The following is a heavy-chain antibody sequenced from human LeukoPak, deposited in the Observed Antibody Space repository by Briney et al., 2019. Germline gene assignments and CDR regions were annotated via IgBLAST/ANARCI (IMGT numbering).Heavy chain of an antibody. J-gene: IGHJ4*02. CDR3: SRLRGYSYGYADF. CDR1: GFTFSSYS. CDR2: ISNSGSTI. D-gene: IGHD5-18*01. Sequence: GGSLRLPCAASGFTFSSYSLNWVRQAPGKGLEWVSYISNSGSTIDYADSVKGRFTISRDNAKNSLYLQMNSLRAEDTAVYYCSRLRGYSYGYADFWGQGTLVTVSS. V-gene: IGHV3-48*04.